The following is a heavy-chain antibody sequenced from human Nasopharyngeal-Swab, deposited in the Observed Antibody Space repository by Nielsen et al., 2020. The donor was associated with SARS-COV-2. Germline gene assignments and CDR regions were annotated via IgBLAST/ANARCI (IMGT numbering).Heavy chain of an antibody. CDR2: IDPSDSYT. D-gene: IGHD6-13*01. CDR3: ARRGGTAGSDAFDI. Sequence: VRQMPGKGLEWMGRIDPSDSYTNYSPSFQGHVTISADKSISTAYLQWSSLKASDTAMYYCARRGGTAGSDAFDIWGPGTMVTVPS. J-gene: IGHJ3*02. V-gene: IGHV5-10-1*01.